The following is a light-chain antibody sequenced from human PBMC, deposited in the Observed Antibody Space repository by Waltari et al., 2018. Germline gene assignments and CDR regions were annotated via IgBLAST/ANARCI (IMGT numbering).Light chain of an antibody. J-gene: IGKJ1*01. CDR3: QQYRNLCA. Sequence: DIQMTQSPSSLSASVGDRVTITCQASQDINNYLNWYQQRPGKAPKLRIYDASNLETGVPSRFSGSGSGTEFTFTISSLQPEDIATYYCQQYRNLCAFGQGTKVEIK. V-gene: IGKV1-33*01. CDR1: QDINNY. CDR2: DAS.